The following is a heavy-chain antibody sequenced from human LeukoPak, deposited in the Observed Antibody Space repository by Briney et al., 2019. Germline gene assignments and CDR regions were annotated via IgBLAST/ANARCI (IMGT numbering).Heavy chain of an antibody. CDR2: ISSSSFKI. V-gene: IGHV3-48*04. Sequence: GGSLRLSCAASEFTFVRYAMNWVRQAPGKGLEWVSYISSSSFKIGYADSVKGRFTISRDNSKNSLYLQIDSLRVEDTAVYYCARDLNWFDPWGQGTLVTVSS. J-gene: IGHJ5*02. CDR1: EFTFVRYA. CDR3: ARDLNWFDP.